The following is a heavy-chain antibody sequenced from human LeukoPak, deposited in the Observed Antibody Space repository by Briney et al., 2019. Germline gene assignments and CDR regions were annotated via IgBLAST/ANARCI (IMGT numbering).Heavy chain of an antibody. V-gene: IGHV3-30*04. D-gene: IGHD6-19*01. CDR1: GFTFSSYA. Sequence: GGSLRLSCAASGFTFSSYAMHWVRQAPGKGLEWVAVISYDGSNKYYADSVKGRFTISRDNSKNTPYLQMNSLRAEDTAVYYCARDKQWPRSYYYYYYGMDVWGKGTTVTVSS. J-gene: IGHJ6*04. CDR2: ISYDGSNK. CDR3: ARDKQWPRSYYYYYYGMDV.